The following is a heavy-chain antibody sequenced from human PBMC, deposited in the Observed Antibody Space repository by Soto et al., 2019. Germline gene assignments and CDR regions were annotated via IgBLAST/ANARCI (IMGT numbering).Heavy chain of an antibody. CDR3: ARQSTGYYYGWFDP. Sequence: PSETLSLTCTVSGGSIADSTYFWAWIRQPPGKGLEWIGTMFYNGATFYTPSLKSRVTKSVDTSKNQFSLNLSSVTAADTAVYYCARQSTGYYYGWFDPWGQGTLVTSPQ. V-gene: IGHV4-39*01. D-gene: IGHD3-22*01. CDR1: GGSIADSTYF. CDR2: MFYNGAT. J-gene: IGHJ5*02.